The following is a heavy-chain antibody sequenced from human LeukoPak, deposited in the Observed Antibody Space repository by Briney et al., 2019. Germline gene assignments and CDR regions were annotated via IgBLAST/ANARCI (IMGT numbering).Heavy chain of an antibody. J-gene: IGHJ4*02. CDR3: ARDPGLVTPFDH. CDR1: GFRISTYA. D-gene: IGHD3/OR15-3a*01. Sequence: GGSLRLSCAASGFRISTYAMSWVRQAPEKGLEWVSVIYSGGSTYYADSVKGRFTISRDNSKNTLYLQMNSLRAEDTAVYYCARDPGLVTPFDHWGQGTLVTVSS. CDR2: IYSGGST. V-gene: IGHV3-53*01.